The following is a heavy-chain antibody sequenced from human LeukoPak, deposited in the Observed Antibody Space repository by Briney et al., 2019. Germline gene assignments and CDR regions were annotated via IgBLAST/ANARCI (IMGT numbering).Heavy chain of an antibody. Sequence: PSQTLSLTCTVTGGSISSGGYYWSWIRQHPGKGLEWIGYIYYSGSTYYNPSLKTRVTMSIDTSKTQFSLRLSSVTAADTAVYYCARGRDSVISDAFDIWGQGTMVTVSS. D-gene: IGHD2-21*01. CDR2: IYYSGST. CDR3: ARGRDSVISDAFDI. V-gene: IGHV4-31*03. CDR1: GGSISSGGYY. J-gene: IGHJ3*02.